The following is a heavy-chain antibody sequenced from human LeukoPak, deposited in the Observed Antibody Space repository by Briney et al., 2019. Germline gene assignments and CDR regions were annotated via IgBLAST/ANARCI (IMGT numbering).Heavy chain of an antibody. D-gene: IGHD6-6*01. J-gene: IGHJ4*02. CDR2: IYHSGST. V-gene: IGHV4-30-2*01. Sequence: SETLSLTCTVSGGSISSGGYYWSWIRLPPGKGLEWIGYIYHSGSTYYNPSLKSRVTISVDRSKNQFSLKLSSVTAADTAVYYCARDSVAARSTGDYWGQGTLVTVSS. CDR1: GGSISSGGYY. CDR3: ARDSVAARSTGDY.